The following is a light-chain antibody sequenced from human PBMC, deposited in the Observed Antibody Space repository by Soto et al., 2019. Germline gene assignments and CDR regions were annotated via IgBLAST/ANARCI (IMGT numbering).Light chain of an antibody. J-gene: IGLJ2*01. CDR1: SSDVGGYNY. CDR3: SSYAGSNSVV. CDR2: EVS. V-gene: IGLV2-8*01. Sequence: QSALTQPPSASGSPGQLVTISCTGTSSDVGGYNYVSWYQQHPGKAPKLMLYEVSKRPSGVPDRFSGSKSGNTASLTVSGLQAEDEADYYCSSYAGSNSVVFGGGTQLTVL.